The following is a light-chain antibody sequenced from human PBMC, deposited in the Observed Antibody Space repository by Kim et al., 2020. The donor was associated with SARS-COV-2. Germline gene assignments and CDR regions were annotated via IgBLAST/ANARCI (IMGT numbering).Light chain of an antibody. Sequence: AAVKLSCTLSSGHSSYAIEWHQQQPEKGPRYLMKLNSDGSHSKGDGIPDRFSGSSSGAERYLTISSLQSEDEADYYCQTWGTGIVVFGGGTKLTVL. CDR2: LNSDGSH. CDR3: QTWGTGIVV. J-gene: IGLJ2*01. CDR1: SGHSSYA. V-gene: IGLV4-69*01.